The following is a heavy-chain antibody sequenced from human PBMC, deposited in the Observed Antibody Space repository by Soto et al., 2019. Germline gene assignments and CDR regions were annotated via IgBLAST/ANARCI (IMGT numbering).Heavy chain of an antibody. V-gene: IGHV1-46*01. Sequence: ASVKVSCKASGYTFTSYYMHWVRQAPGQGLEWMGIINPSGGSTSYAQKFQGRVTMTRDTSTSTVYVELSSLRSEDTAVYYCARERITMIVVVTEIDAFDIWGQGTMVTVSS. CDR1: GYTFTSYY. D-gene: IGHD3-22*01. CDR3: ARERITMIVVVTEIDAFDI. J-gene: IGHJ3*02. CDR2: INPSGGST.